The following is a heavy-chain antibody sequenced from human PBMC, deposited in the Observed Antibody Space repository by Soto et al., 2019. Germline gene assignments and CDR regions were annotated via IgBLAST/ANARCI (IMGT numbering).Heavy chain of an antibody. CDR2: IYYSGRT. CDR3: ARATHGYSSGWCIDH. Sequence: QVQLQESGPGLVKPSETLSLTCTVSGGSVSSGSYYWSWIRQPPGKGLEWIGYIYYSGRTNYNPSLKSRVTISVDTSKNQFSLKLSSVTAADTAVYYCARATHGYSSGWCIDHWGQGTLVPVSS. CDR1: GGSVSSGSYY. D-gene: IGHD6-19*01. J-gene: IGHJ4*02. V-gene: IGHV4-61*01.